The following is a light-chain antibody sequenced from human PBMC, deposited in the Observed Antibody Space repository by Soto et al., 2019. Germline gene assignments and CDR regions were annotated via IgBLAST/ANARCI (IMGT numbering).Light chain of an antibody. CDR2: GAS. CDR3: QQRGNWPRT. Sequence: EIVLTQSPATLSLSPGERATLSCRASQSVSSYLAWYQQKPGQAPRLLIYGASNRATGIPARFSGSGSGTDFTLTISSLEPEDFAVYYCQQRGNWPRTFGQGTQVEIK. CDR1: QSVSSY. V-gene: IGKV3-11*01. J-gene: IGKJ1*01.